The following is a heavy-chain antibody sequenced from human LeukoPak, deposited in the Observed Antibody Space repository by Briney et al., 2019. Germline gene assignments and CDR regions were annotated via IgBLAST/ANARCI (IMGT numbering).Heavy chain of an antibody. CDR3: ASQYDSSGYYYFDY. J-gene: IGHJ4*02. D-gene: IGHD3-22*01. Sequence: SSETLSLTCTISGGSISSYYWSWIRQPPGKGLEWIGYIYSSGSAYYNPSLNSRATISVDTSKNQFSLKLRSVTAADTAVYYCASQYDSSGYYYFDYWGQGTLVTVSS. CDR2: IYSSGSA. CDR1: GGSISSYY. V-gene: IGHV4-59*08.